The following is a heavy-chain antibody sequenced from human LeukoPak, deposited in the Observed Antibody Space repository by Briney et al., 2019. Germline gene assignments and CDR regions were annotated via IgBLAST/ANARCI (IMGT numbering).Heavy chain of an antibody. CDR1: GYTFSGYY. CDR3: ARDRWPVTRIHYYYTMDV. D-gene: IGHD4-17*01. V-gene: IGHV1-69*06. Sequence: GASVKVSCKASGYTFSGYYMHWVRQAPGQGLEWMGGIIPIFGTANYAQKFQGRVTITADKSTSTAYMELSSPRSEDTAVYYCARDRWPVTRIHYYYTMDVWGEGTTVTVSS. CDR2: IIPIFGTA. J-gene: IGHJ6*03.